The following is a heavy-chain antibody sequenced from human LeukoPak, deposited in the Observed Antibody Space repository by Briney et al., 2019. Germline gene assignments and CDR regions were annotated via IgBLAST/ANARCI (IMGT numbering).Heavy chain of an antibody. CDR3: ARTGYCSSTSCSMWTFDP. V-gene: IGHV4-34*01. CDR2: IYHSGST. Sequence: SETLSLTCAVYGGSFSGYYWGWIRQPPGKGLEWIGSIYHSGSTYYNPSLKSRVTISVDTSKNQFSLKLSSVTAADTAVYYCARTGYCSSTSCSMWTFDPWGQGTLVTVSS. D-gene: IGHD2-2*01. CDR1: GGSFSGYY. J-gene: IGHJ5*02.